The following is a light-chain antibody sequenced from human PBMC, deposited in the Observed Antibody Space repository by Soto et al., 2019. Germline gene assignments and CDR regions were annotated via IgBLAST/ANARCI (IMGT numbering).Light chain of an antibody. Sequence: DIQLTQSPSFLSASVGDRVTITCRASQGIRNHFAWYQQKPAKAPSLLIYHASTLQSGVPSRFSGSQSGTEFTLTISSLPPEDFATYYCQQFYSYPFTFGPGTKVDVK. CDR3: QQFYSYPFT. J-gene: IGKJ3*01. V-gene: IGKV1-9*01. CDR2: HAS. CDR1: QGIRNH.